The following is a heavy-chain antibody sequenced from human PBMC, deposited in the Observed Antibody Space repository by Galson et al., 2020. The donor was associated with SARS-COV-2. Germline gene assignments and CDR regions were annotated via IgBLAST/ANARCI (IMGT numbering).Heavy chain of an antibody. CDR3: AKSRYDFWSGIFGVTPDFFDH. Sequence: GESLKISCKASGYTFTDYYVHWVRQAPGQGLEWMGWIDPKSGGTNYAQNFQDWVTMTRDTSNNTAYLELTKLTSSDTAVFYCAKSRYDFWSGIFGVTPDFFDHWGQGTLVTVS. CDR2: IDPKSGGT. D-gene: IGHD3-3*01. J-gene: IGHJ4*02. V-gene: IGHV1-2*04. CDR1: GYTFTDYY.